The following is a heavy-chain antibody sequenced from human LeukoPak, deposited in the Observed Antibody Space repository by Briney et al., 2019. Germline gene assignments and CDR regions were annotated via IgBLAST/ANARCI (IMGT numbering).Heavy chain of an antibody. V-gene: IGHV4-39*01. CDR3: ARRTSNPVGAIDY. CDR2: ISSSGSP. D-gene: IGHD1-26*01. J-gene: IGHJ4*02. CDR1: GGSISSSYYY. Sequence: SETLSLTCTVSGGSISSSYYYWGWIRQPPGKGLEWIGAISSSGSPYYNPSLESRVTISVDSSKNQFSLKLSSVTAADTAVYYCARRTSNPVGAIDYWGQGALVTVSS.